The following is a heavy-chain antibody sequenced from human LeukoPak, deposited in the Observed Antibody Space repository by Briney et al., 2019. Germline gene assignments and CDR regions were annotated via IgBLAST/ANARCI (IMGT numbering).Heavy chain of an antibody. CDR3: ARELGSGGSCRALDI. D-gene: IGHD2-15*01. CDR2: ISWYNCNT. V-gene: IGHV1-18*01. CDR1: VYTFTHYV. Sequence: ASVTVSCKSSVYTFTHYVSSWVRQAPCKGLEWVGLISWYNCNTKYVQKLLGRVIMTTDTPTTTVYMELRSLRSDDTAVYYCARELGSGGSCRALDIWGQGTMVTVSS. J-gene: IGHJ3*02.